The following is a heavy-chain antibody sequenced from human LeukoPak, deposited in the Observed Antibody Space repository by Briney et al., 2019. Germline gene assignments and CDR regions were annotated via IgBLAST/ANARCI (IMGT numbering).Heavy chain of an antibody. CDR1: GGSIRSLH. V-gene: IGHV4-59*11. D-gene: IGHD1-1*01. CDR3: AKRARGGWFDP. CDR2: TFYTGAT. Sequence: SETLSLTCTVSGGSIRSLHWTWIRQAPGKRLEWIGYTFYTGATYYNPSLRSRVTISIDTSKNQFSLKVTSVTTADTAVYYCAKRARGGWFDPWGQGTLVTVSS. J-gene: IGHJ5*02.